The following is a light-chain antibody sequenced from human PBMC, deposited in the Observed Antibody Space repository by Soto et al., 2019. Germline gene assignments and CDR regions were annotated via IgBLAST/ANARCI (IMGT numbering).Light chain of an antibody. CDR3: CSFAGSSTYTWV. V-gene: IGLV1-40*01. Sequence: QSVLTQPPSVSGAPGQTVTISCTGSSSNIGADFDVHWYQHLPGTAPKLLISRNDNRPSGVPDRFSGSKSGTSASLAITGLQAEDEGDYYCCSFAGSSTYTWVFGGGTKLTVL. J-gene: IGLJ3*02. CDR2: RND. CDR1: SSNIGADFD.